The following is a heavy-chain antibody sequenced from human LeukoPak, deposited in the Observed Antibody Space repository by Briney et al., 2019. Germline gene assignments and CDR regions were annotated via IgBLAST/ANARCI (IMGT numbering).Heavy chain of an antibody. CDR3: ARQTAVAGFSL. V-gene: IGHV4-38-2*01. CDR1: GYSISSGYY. CDR2: IYHSGST. J-gene: IGHJ4*02. Sequence: SETLSLTCAVSGYSISSGYYWGWIRQPPGKGLEWIGSIYHSGSTYYNPSLKSRVTISVDTSKNQFSLKLSSVTAADTAVYYCARQTAVAGFSLWGQGTLVTVSS. D-gene: IGHD6-19*01.